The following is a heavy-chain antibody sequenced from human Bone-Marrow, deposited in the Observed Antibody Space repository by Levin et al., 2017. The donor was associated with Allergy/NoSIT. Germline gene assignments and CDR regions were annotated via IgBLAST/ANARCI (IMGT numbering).Heavy chain of an antibody. CDR1: GGSMRSYY. V-gene: IGHV4-59*01. D-gene: IGHD2-15*01. Sequence: SETLSLTCTVSGGSMRSYYWTWIRQPPGKGLEYIGYVYYSGSTNYNPSLKSRVTISVDTSKNQFSLSLSSVTAADTALYYCARDGCSGGGCYFDSWGQGTLVTVSS. CDR3: ARDGCSGGGCYFDS. CDR2: VYYSGST. J-gene: IGHJ4*02.